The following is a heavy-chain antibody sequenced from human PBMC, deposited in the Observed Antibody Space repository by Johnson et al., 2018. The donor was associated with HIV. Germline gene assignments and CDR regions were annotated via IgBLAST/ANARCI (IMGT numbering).Heavy chain of an antibody. Sequence: VQLVESGGGVVQPGGSLRLSCAASGFTFSSYWMHWVRQAPGKGLVWVSIIYTGGSTYYADSVKGRFTISRDNSKNTLYLQMNSLRAEDTALYYCAKCIWGSSLIDASDIWGQGTMVTVSS. V-gene: IGHV3-66*02. CDR1: GFTFSSYW. CDR2: IYTGGST. D-gene: IGHD6-13*01. CDR3: AKCIWGSSLIDASDI. J-gene: IGHJ3*02.